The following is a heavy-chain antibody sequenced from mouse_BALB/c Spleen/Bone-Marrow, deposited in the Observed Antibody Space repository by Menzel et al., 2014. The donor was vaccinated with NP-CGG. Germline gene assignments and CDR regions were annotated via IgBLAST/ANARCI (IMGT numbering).Heavy chain of an antibody. D-gene: IGHD1-1*01. CDR2: IRNKANGYTT. J-gene: IGHJ2*01. Sequence: DVYLVESGGGLVQPGGSLRLSCATSGFTFTDYYMSWVRQPPGKALEWLAFIRNKANGYTTEYSASVKGRFTISRDNSQSILYLQMNTLRAEDSATYYCARDMGLLRFDYWGHGTTLTVSS. CDR3: ARDMGLLRFDY. CDR1: GFTFTDYY. V-gene: IGHV7-3*02.